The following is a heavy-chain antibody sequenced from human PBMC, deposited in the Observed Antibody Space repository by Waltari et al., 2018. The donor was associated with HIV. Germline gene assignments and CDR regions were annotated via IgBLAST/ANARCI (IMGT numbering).Heavy chain of an antibody. V-gene: IGHV3-73*01. J-gene: IGHJ4*02. CDR2: IRNKDKHYAT. CDR1: GFTFSDFA. D-gene: IGHD3-10*01. Sequence: EVQLVESGGGLVQPGGSLILSCAASGFTFSDFAIQWVRQASGKGLEWVGRIRNKDKHYATAYGESVKGRFTISRDDSKNTAYLQMSSLKTEDTAVYYCTRRYYGTELVVDYWGQGTMVTVSS. CDR3: TRRYYGTELVVDY.